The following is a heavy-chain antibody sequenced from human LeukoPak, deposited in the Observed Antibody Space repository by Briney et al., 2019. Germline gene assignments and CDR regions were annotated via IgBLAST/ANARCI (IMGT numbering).Heavy chain of an antibody. D-gene: IGHD3-10*01. CDR3: ARDQGVTMVRGVIIRGHWFDP. V-gene: IGHV1-18*01. J-gene: IGHJ5*02. CDR2: ISAYNGNT. CDR1: GYTFTSYG. Sequence: GASVKVSCKASGYTFTSYGISWVRQAPGQGLEWMGWISAYNGNTNYAQKLQGRVTMTTDTSTSTAYMELRSLRSDDTAVHYCARDQGVTMVRGVIIRGHWFDPWGQGTLVTVSS.